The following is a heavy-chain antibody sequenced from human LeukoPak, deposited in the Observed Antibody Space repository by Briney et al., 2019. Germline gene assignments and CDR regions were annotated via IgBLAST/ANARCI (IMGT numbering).Heavy chain of an antibody. D-gene: IGHD2/OR15-2a*01. CDR2: IYDSGNE. CDR3: ARQISDYYYYYMDV. Sequence: PSETLSLTCTVPGGSISTSAFYWGWIRQPPGKGLERIGSIYDSGNEFYNPSLKSRVTISADTSKNQFSLKLNSVTAADTAMYYCARQISDYYYYYMDVWGEGITVTVSS. V-gene: IGHV4-39*01. J-gene: IGHJ6*03. CDR1: GGSISTSAFY.